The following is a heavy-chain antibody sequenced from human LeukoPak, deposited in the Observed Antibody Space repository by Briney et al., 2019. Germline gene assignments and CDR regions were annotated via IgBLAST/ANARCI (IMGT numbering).Heavy chain of an antibody. D-gene: IGHD6-19*01. CDR2: IYTSGST. J-gene: IGHJ6*03. CDR3: ARESSGWAHYYYYYMDV. CDR1: GGSISSGSYY. V-gene: IGHV4-61*02. Sequence: SQTLSLTCTVSGGSISSGSYYWSWIRQPAGKGLEWIGRIYTSGSTNYNPSLKSRVTISVDTSKNQFSLKLSSVTAADTAVYYCARESSGWAHYYYYYMDVWGKGITVTVSS.